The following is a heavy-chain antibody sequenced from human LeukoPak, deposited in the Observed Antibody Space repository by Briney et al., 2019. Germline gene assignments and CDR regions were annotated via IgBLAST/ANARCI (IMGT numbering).Heavy chain of an antibody. V-gene: IGHV1-69*13. D-gene: IGHD5-12*01. J-gene: IGHJ4*02. CDR1: GYTFTSYA. CDR3: ASRSYSGYDFQLPFDY. CDR2: IIPIFGTA. Sequence: GASVKVSCKASGYTFTSYAMNWVRQAPGQGLEWMGGIIPIFGTANYAQKFQGRVTITADESTNTAYMELSSLRSEDTAVYYCASRSYSGYDFQLPFDYWGQGTLVTVSS.